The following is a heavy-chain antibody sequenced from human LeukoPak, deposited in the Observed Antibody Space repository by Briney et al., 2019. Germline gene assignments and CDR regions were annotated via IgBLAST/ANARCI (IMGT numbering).Heavy chain of an antibody. CDR1: GPTLSSYA. CDR3: TKDPNGDYVGAFDF. D-gene: IGHD3-16*01. V-gene: IGHV3-23*01. CDR2: ITGSGGNT. J-gene: IGHJ3*01. Sequence: AGGSPRISCATPGPTLSSYALNWVRPAAGKGLLWVSSITGSGGNTYYAPSVKGRFTMSRDNSKNTLYLQMNSLRDEDKAVYYCTKDPNGDYVGAFDFWGQGTMVTVSS.